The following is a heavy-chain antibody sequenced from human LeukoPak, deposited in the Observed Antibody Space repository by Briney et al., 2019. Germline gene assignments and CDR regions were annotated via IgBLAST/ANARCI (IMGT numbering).Heavy chain of an antibody. D-gene: IGHD5-12*01. V-gene: IGHV3-15*01. CDR2: IKSKTDGGTT. CDR3: TGVLYSGYYLDDY. Sequence: GSLRLSCAASGFTFSNAWMSWVRQAPGKGLEWVGRIKSKTDGGTTDYAAPVKGRFTISRDDPKNTLYLQMNSLKTEDTAVYYCTGVLYSGYYLDDYWGQGTLVTVSS. CDR1: GFTFSNAW. J-gene: IGHJ4*02.